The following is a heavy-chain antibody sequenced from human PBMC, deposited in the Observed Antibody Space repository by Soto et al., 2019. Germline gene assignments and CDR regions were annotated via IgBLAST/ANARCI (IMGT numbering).Heavy chain of an antibody. CDR2: IIPLFGTL. CDR3: ASGSLYGSGSYPVDY. Sequence: GASVKVSCKASGGTFSNYAIAWVRQAPGQGLEWMGTIIPLFGTLNYAQKLQGRVTLSADRSTSTAYMELSSLRSDDTAVYYCASGSLYGSGSYPVDYWGQGTLVTLSS. V-gene: IGHV1-69*06. CDR1: GGTFSNYA. J-gene: IGHJ4*01. D-gene: IGHD3-10*01.